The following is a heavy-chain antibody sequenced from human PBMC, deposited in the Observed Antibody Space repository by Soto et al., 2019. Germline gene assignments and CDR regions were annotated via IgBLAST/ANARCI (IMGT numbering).Heavy chain of an antibody. CDR2: INPSGGSP. CDR3: ASCRAPGASDAFDS. CDR1: GYTFTRHY. Sequence: GASVKVSCKTSGYTFTRHYIYWVRQAPGEGLQWMGFINPSGGSPVYPQKFQGTVTMTSDTSTTTVYMELSSLRSEDTGVYYCASCRAPGASDAFDSWCQGPMV. V-gene: IGHV1-46*01. J-gene: IGHJ3*02. D-gene: IGHD2-8*02.